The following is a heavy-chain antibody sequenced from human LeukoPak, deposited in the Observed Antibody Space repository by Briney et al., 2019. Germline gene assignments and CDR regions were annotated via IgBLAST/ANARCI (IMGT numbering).Heavy chain of an antibody. CDR1: GGSFSGYY. J-gene: IGHJ5*02. CDR3: ARGPGKRYFDWFRDNWFDP. CDR2: INHSGST. V-gene: IGHV4-34*01. Sequence: PSETLSLTCAVYGGSFSGYYWSWIRQPPGKGLEWIGEINHSGSTNYNPSLKSRVTISVDTSKNQFSLKLSSVTAADTAVYYCARGPGKRYFDWFRDNWFDPWGQGTLVTVSS. D-gene: IGHD3-9*01.